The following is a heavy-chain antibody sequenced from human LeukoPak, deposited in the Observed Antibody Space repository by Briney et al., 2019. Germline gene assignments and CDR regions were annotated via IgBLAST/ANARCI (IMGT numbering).Heavy chain of an antibody. CDR2: IYPGDSDT. Sequence: GESLNISRKGSGYSFTSYWIGLVRQLPGKGLEWMGIIYPGDSDTSYSPPFQGQVTISADKSISTAYLQWSSLKASDTAMYYCARLYRNSYGTWGQGTLVTVSS. CDR1: GYSFTSYW. J-gene: IGHJ5*02. V-gene: IGHV5-51*01. CDR3: ARLYRNSYGT. D-gene: IGHD5-18*01.